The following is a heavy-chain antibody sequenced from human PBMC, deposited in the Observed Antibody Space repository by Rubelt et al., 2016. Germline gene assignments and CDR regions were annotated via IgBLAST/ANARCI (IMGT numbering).Heavy chain of an antibody. Sequence: QVQLVQSGAEVKKPGASVKVSCKASGYTFTSYYMHWVRQAPGQGLAWMGIINPSGGSKRYGQKFQGRGTMTRDTSTSTVYMELSSLRSEDTAVYYCAREQETTVTIEGVLGYWGQGTLVTVSS. D-gene: IGHD4-17*01. V-gene: IGHV1-46*01. CDR3: AREQETTVTIEGVLGY. CDR2: INPSGGSK. CDR1: GYTFTSYY. J-gene: IGHJ4*02.